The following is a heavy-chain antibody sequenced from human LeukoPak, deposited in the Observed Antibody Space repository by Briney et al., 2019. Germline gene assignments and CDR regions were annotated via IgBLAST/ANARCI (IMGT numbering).Heavy chain of an antibody. V-gene: IGHV3-30-3*01. Sequence: PGGSLRLSCAASGFTFSSYAMHWVRQAPGKGLEWVAVISYDGSNKYYADSVKGRFTISRDNSKNTLYLRMNSLRAEDTAVYYCAKATTSDSVIVLVDYFDYWGQGTLVTVSS. CDR3: AKATTSDSVIVLVDYFDY. CDR1: GFTFSSYA. J-gene: IGHJ4*02. CDR2: ISYDGSNK. D-gene: IGHD2/OR15-2a*01.